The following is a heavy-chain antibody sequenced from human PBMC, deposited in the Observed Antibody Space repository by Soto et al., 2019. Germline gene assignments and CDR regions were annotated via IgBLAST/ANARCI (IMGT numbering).Heavy chain of an antibody. CDR3: AREARYGTLYYDAFDI. J-gene: IGHJ3*02. CDR2: ISAYNGNT. D-gene: IGHD1-26*01. CDR1: GYTFTSYG. V-gene: IGHV1-18*04. Sequence: GASVKVSCKASGYTFTSYGISWVRQAPGQGLEWMGWISAYNGNTNYAQKLQGRVTMTTDTSTSTAYMELRSLRSDDTAVYYCAREARYGTLYYDAFDIWGQGTMVTVSS.